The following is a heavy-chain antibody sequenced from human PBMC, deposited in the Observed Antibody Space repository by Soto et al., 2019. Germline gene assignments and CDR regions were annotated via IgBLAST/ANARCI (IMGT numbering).Heavy chain of an antibody. CDR1: GYTFTSYG. V-gene: IGHV1-18*01. D-gene: IGHD3-22*01. J-gene: IGHJ6*02. CDR2: ISAYNGNT. CDR3: ARGGCPYYYDSSGPEFYYYYVMDV. Sequence: GASVKVSCKASGYTFTSYGISWVRQAPGQGLEWMGWISAYNGNTNYAQKLQGRVTMTTDTSTSTAYMELRSLRSDDTAVYYCARGGCPYYYDSSGPEFYYYYVMDVWGQGTTVTVSS.